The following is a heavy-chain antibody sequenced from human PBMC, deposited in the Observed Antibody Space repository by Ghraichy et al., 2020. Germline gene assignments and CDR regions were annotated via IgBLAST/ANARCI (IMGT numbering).Heavy chain of an antibody. J-gene: IGHJ6*02. V-gene: IGHV3-30*03. CDR3: ARDRGGYDGLTGDYYHYYGMDV. D-gene: IGHD3-9*01. Sequence: GGSLRLSCVASGFTFSNYGIHWARQAPGKGLEWVALISYDGNKKDYVDSVKGRFTISRDDSKNTVYLQMNSLRPEDTAVYYCARDRGGYDGLTGDYYHYYGMDVWGQGTTVTVSS. CDR1: GFTFSNYG. CDR2: ISYDGNKK.